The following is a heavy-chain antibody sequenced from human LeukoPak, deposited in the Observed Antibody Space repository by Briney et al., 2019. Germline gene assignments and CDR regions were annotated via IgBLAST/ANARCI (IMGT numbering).Heavy chain of an antibody. V-gene: IGHV5-51*01. D-gene: IGHD6-19*01. CDR3: ARQGYSSGWYWFDP. CDR1: GYSFTSYW. Sequence: GESLKTSGKGSGYSFTSYWIGWVRQMPGKGREWMGIIYPGDSDTRYSPSFQGQVTISADKSISTAYLQWSSLKASDPAMYYCARQGYSSGWYWFDPWGQGTLVTVSS. CDR2: IYPGDSDT. J-gene: IGHJ5*02.